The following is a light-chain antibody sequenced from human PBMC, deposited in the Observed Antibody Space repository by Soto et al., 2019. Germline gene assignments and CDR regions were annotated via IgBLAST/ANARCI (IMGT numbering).Light chain of an antibody. Sequence: EIVLTQSPGTLSLSQGERATLSCRASQSISSTYLAWYRQKPGQAPRLLIYAASSRATGIPDRFSGRGSGTDFTLTISRLEPEDFLVYYCQQYYASSWTFGQGTKVEIK. CDR3: QQYYASSWT. CDR2: AAS. V-gene: IGKV3-20*01. CDR1: QSISSTY. J-gene: IGKJ1*01.